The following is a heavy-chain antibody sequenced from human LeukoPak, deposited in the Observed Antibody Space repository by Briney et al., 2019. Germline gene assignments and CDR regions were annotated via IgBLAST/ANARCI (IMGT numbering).Heavy chain of an antibody. CDR1: GYSISSGYY. Sequence: SDTLSLTCTVSGYSISSGYYWGWIRQPPGKGLEWIGSIYHSGSTYYNPSLKSRVTISVDTSKNQFSLKLSSVTAANTAVYYCAATYYDFWSGYYNPFDYWGQGTLVTVSS. D-gene: IGHD3-3*01. CDR2: IYHSGST. CDR3: AATYYDFWSGYYNPFDY. J-gene: IGHJ4*02. V-gene: IGHV4-38-2*02.